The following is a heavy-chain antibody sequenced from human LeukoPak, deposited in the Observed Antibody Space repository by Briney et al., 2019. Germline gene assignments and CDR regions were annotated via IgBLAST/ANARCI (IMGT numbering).Heavy chain of an antibody. CDR3: ARTVTTGLYSFDY. CDR1: GFSFSSYA. J-gene: IGHJ4*02. D-gene: IGHD4-17*01. V-gene: IGHV3-23*01. Sequence: GGSLRLSCEASGFSFSSYAMAWVRQAPGKGLEWVSAISPGGDSTYYADSVKGRFTISRDNSKNTLYLQVNSLRAEDTALYYCARTVTTGLYSFDYWGQGTLVTVSS. CDR2: ISPGGDST.